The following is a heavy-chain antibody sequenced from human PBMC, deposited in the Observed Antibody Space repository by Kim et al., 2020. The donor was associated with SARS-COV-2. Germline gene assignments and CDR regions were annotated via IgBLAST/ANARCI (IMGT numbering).Heavy chain of an antibody. J-gene: IGHJ6*02. CDR3: ARTDTAMVLRGYYYYGMDV. D-gene: IGHD5-18*01. V-gene: IGHV1-3*01. Sequence: ASVKVSCKASGYTFTSYAMHWVRQAPGQRLEWMGWINAGNGNTKYSQKFQGRVTITRDTSASTAYMELSSLRSEDTAVYYCARTDTAMVLRGYYYYGMDVWGQGTTVTVSS. CDR1: GYTFTSYA. CDR2: INAGNGNT.